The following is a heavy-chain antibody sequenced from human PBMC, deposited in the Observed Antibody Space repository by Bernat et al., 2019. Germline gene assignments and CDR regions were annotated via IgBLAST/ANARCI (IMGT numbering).Heavy chain of an antibody. CDR3: ARDQYYDFWSGYAFTYYYYGMDV. D-gene: IGHD3-3*01. J-gene: IGHJ6*02. Sequence: EVQLVESGGGLVQPGGSLRLSCAASGFTFSSYWMHWVRQAPGKGLVWVSRIISDGSSTSYADSVKGRFTISRDNAKNTLYLQMNSLRAEDTAVYYCARDQYYDFWSGYAFTYYYYGMDVWGQGTTVTVSS. CDR2: IISDGSST. V-gene: IGHV3-74*01. CDR1: GFTFSSYW.